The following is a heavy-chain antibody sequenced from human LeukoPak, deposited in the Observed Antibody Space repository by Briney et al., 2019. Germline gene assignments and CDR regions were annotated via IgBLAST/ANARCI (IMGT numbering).Heavy chain of an antibody. J-gene: IGHJ4*02. D-gene: IGHD2-2*01. CDR1: GGSISSGGYS. V-gene: IGHV4-30-2*01. Sequence: SETLSLTCAVSGGSISSGGYSWSWIRQPPGKGLEWIGYIYHSGSTYYNPSLKSRVTISVDRSKNQFSLKLSSVTAADTAVYYCARGSIVVVPAAYIWGQGTLVTVSS. CDR2: IYHSGST. CDR3: ARGSIVVVPAAYI.